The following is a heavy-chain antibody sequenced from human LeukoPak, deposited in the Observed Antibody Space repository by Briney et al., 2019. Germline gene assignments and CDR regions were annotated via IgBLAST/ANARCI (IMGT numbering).Heavy chain of an antibody. Sequence: KPGGSLRLSCVASGVTLSNYAMSWARQASGKGLEWIGYIYYSGSTNYNPSLKSRVTISVDTSNNQFSLKLSSVTAADTAVYYCARSGSKVMTAINFWGQGTLVTVSS. V-gene: IGHV4-59*01. CDR3: ARSGSKVMTAINF. D-gene: IGHD2-21*02. CDR1: GVTLSNYA. J-gene: IGHJ4*02. CDR2: IYYSGST.